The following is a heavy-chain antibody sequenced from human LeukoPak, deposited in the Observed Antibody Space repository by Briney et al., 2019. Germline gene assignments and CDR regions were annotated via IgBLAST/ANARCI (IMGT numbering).Heavy chain of an antibody. CDR3: ARGPGRGSSWYEWVPFDY. CDR2: IYTSGST. Sequence: PSETLSLTCAVYGGSFSGYYWSWIRQPAGKGLEWIGRIYTSGSTNYNPSLKSRVTMSVDTSKNQFSLKLSSVTAADTAVYYCARGPGRGSSWYEWVPFDYWGQGTLVTVSS. CDR1: GGSFSGYY. V-gene: IGHV4-59*10. D-gene: IGHD6-13*01. J-gene: IGHJ4*02.